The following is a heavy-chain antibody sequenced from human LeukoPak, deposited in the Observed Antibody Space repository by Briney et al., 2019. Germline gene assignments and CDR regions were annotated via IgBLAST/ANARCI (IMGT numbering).Heavy chain of an antibody. J-gene: IGHJ5*02. CDR2: ISSSSSTI. CDR3: ARGRTGGYLRLLLVLGNWFDP. Sequence: PGGSLRLSCAASGFTFSSYSMNWVRQAPGKGLEWVSYISSSSSTIYYADSVKGRFTISRDNAKNSLYLQMNSLRAEDTAVYYCARGRTGGYLRLLLVLGNWFDPWGQGTLVTVSS. D-gene: IGHD2-8*02. CDR1: GFTFSSYS. V-gene: IGHV3-48*01.